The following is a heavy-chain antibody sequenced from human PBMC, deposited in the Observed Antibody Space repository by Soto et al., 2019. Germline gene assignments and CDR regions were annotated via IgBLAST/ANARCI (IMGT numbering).Heavy chain of an antibody. CDR3: VRRVSGNYDY. CDR1: GFTFSSYD. V-gene: IGHV3-64*01. CDR2: ISSNGGTT. Sequence: EVQLAESGGGMVQPGGSLRLSCVASGFTFSSYDMHWVRQAPGKGLEYVSSISSNGGTTYYGNSVKGIFTISRDTSKNILYLQMGSLRAGYMAVYYCVRRVSGNYDYWGQGTLVTVSS. J-gene: IGHJ4*02. D-gene: IGHD1-7*01.